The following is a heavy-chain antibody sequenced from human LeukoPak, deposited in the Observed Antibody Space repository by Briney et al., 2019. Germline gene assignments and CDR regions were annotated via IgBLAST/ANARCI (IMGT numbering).Heavy chain of an antibody. Sequence: PSETLSLTCAVYGGSFSGYYWSWIRQPPGKGLEWIGEINHSGSTNYNPSLKSRVTISVDTSKNQFSLKLSSVTAADTAVYYCARVVAVAGSRLDYWGQGTLVTVSS. V-gene: IGHV4-34*01. CDR3: ARVVAVAGSRLDY. CDR2: INHSGST. D-gene: IGHD6-19*01. J-gene: IGHJ4*02. CDR1: GGSFSGYY.